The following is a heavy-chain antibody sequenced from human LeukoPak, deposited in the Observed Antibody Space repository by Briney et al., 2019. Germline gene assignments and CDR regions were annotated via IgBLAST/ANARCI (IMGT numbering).Heavy chain of an antibody. CDR3: ARDGHYYDSSGYETDAFDI. J-gene: IGHJ3*02. D-gene: IGHD3-22*01. CDR2: VYYSGST. V-gene: IGHV4-59*12. Sequence: PSETLSLTCTVSGGSISSYYWSWIRQPPGKGLEWIGYVYYSGSTYYNPSLKSRVTISVDTSKNQFSLKLSSVTAADTAVYYCARDGHYYDSSGYETDAFDIWGQGTMVTVSS. CDR1: GGSISSYY.